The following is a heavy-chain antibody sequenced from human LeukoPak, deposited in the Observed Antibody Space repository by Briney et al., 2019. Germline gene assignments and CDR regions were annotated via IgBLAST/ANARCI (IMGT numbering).Heavy chain of an antibody. V-gene: IGHV3-11*03. D-gene: IGHD5-18*01. CDR3: AKDRGYSYVHYYGMDV. CDR2: ISSSSSYT. J-gene: IGHJ6*02. Sequence: GGSLRLSCAASGFTFSDYYMSWIRQAPGKGLEWVSYISSSSSYTNYADSVKGRFTISRDNAKNSLYLQMNSLRAEDTALYYCAKDRGYSYVHYYGMDVWGQGTTVTVSS. CDR1: GFTFSDYY.